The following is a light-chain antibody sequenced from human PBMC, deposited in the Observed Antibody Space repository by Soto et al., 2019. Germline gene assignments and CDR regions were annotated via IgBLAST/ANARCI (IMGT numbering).Light chain of an antibody. CDR1: SSNIGNNY. Sequence: QSVLTQSPSVSAAPGQKVTISCSGSSSNIGNNYVSWYQQVPGTAPKLLIYDNNKRPSGIPDRSSGSKSGTSGTLDITGLQTGDEADYYCATWDGSLPGEVFGGGTKLTVL. V-gene: IGLV1-51*01. CDR3: ATWDGSLPGEV. J-gene: IGLJ2*01. CDR2: DNN.